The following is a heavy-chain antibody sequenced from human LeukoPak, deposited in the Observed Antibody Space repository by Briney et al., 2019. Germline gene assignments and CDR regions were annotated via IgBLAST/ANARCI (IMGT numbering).Heavy chain of an antibody. J-gene: IGHJ3*02. Sequence: GGSLRLSCAASGFTLSSYAMSWVRQAPGKGLEWVSAISGSGGSTYYADSVKGRFTISRDNSKNTLYLQMNSLRAEDTAVYYCAKARSGSYYDSRGDAFDIWGQGTMVTVSS. D-gene: IGHD3-10*01. CDR3: AKARSGSYYDSRGDAFDI. CDR2: ISGSGGST. V-gene: IGHV3-23*01. CDR1: GFTLSSYA.